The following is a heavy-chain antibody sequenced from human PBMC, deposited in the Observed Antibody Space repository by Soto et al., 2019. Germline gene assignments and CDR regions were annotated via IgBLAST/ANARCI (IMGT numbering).Heavy chain of an antibody. J-gene: IGHJ5*02. CDR3: AKDLGEDSPNWFDP. D-gene: IGHD1-26*01. Sequence: PGGSLRLSCAASGFTFRSNAMNWFRQAPGKGLEWVSTITGSGMKTYYAESVKGRFTISRDNSKNTLYLQMNSLRAEDTAVYYCAKDLGEDSPNWFDPWGQGTLVTVSS. CDR2: ITGSGMKT. V-gene: IGHV3-23*01. CDR1: GFTFRSNA.